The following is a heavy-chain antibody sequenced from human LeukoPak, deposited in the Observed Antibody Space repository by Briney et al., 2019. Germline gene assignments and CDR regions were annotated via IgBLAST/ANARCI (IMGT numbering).Heavy chain of an antibody. CDR2: INSDGSST. CDR3: AKNGDRGAYCTGGTCYPYFYYYMDV. V-gene: IGHV3-74*01. J-gene: IGHJ6*03. Sequence: GGSLRLSCAASGFTFSSYWMHWVRHAPGKGLVWVSRINSDGSSTTYADSVKGRFTITRDNSKNSLYLQMNSLRAEDTAIYYCAKNGDRGAYCTGGTCYPYFYYYMDVWGKGTTVTI. D-gene: IGHD2-15*01. CDR1: GFTFSSYW.